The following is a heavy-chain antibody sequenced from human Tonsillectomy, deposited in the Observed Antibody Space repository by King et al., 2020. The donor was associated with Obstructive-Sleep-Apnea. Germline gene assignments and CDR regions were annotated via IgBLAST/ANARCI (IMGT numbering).Heavy chain of an antibody. J-gene: IGHJ2*01. CDR2: ISWNSGSL. CDR1: GFTFDDYA. CDR3: AKASAAVAGLGYFDL. V-gene: IGHV3-9*01. D-gene: IGHD6-19*01. Sequence: VQLVESGGGLVQPGRSLRLSCAASGFTFDDYAMHWVRQAPGKGLEWVSGISWNSGSLVYAESVKGRFTISRDNATNSLYLQMNSLRAEDTALYYCAKASAAVAGLGYFDLWGRGTLVTVSS.